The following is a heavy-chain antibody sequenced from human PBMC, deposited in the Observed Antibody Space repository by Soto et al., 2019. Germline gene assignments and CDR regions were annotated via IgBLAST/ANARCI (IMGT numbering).Heavy chain of an antibody. J-gene: IGHJ4*02. Sequence: QVHLQESGPGLVKPSETPSLTCAISGGSTSSSDWWTWVRQPPGEGLEWIGEIHRDGVTNYNSSLKSRITISLDQCRNQFSLSLTSVTAADAAVYFCAGRPEIHPRWGQGILVPVSS. D-gene: IGHD1-26*01. CDR2: IHRDGVT. V-gene: IGHV4-4*02. CDR1: GGSTSSSDW. CDR3: AGRPEIHPR.